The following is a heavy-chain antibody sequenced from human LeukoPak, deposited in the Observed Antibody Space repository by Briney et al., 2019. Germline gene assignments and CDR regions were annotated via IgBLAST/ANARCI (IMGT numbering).Heavy chain of an antibody. Sequence: GGSLRLSCAASGFTFSNAWMNWVRQAPRKGLEWVGRIKSKTDGGTTDYAAPVKGRFTISRDDSKNTLYLQMNSLKTEDTAVYYCSPTYYYDSSEGHWGQGTLVTVSS. V-gene: IGHV3-15*07. J-gene: IGHJ4*02. CDR3: SPTYYYDSSEGH. CDR2: IKSKTDGGTT. D-gene: IGHD3-22*01. CDR1: GFTFSNAW.